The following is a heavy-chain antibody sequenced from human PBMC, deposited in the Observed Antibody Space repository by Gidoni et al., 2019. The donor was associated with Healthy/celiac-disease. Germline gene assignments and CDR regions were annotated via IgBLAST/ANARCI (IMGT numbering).Heavy chain of an antibody. CDR3: AKDFGIAVARYYFDY. V-gene: IGHV3-30*18. CDR1: GFTFSSYG. Sequence: QVQLVESGGGVVQPGRSLRLSCAASGFTFSSYGMHWVRQAPGKGLGWVAVISYDGSNKYYADSVKVRFTISRDNSKNTLYLQMNSLRAEDTAVYYCAKDFGIAVARYYFDYWGQGTLVTVSS. J-gene: IGHJ4*02. CDR2: ISYDGSNK. D-gene: IGHD6-19*01.